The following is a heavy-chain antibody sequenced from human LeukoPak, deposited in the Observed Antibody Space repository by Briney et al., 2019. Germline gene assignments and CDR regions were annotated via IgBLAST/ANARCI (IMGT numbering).Heavy chain of an antibody. J-gene: IGHJ4*02. D-gene: IGHD5-24*01. CDR1: GGSFSGYY. CDR3: ARNGYNYHY. CDR2: INHSGST. V-gene: IGHV4-34*01. Sequence: SETLSLTCAVSGGSFSGYYWSWIRQPPGKGLEWIGEINHSGSTNYNPSLKSRVTISVDTSKNQFSLKLSSVTAADTAVYYCARNGYNYHYWGQGTLVTVSS.